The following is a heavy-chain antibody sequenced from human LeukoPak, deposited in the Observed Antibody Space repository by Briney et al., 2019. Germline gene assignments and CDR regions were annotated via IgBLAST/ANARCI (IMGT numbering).Heavy chain of an antibody. Sequence: SETLSLTCTVSGGSISSSSYYWGWIRQPPGKGLEWIGSIYYSGSTYYNPSLKSRVTISVDTSKNQFSLKLSSVTAADTAVYYCARQPLGQQLVLGANNWFDPWGQGTLVTVSS. CDR3: ARQPLGQQLVLGANNWFDP. CDR1: GGSISSSSYY. J-gene: IGHJ5*02. V-gene: IGHV4-39*01. CDR2: IYYSGST. D-gene: IGHD6-13*01.